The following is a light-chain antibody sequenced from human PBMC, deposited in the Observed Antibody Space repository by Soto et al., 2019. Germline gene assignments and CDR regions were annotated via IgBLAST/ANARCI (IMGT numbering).Light chain of an antibody. CDR2: AAS. J-gene: IGKJ3*01. CDR3: QKCNSAPFT. V-gene: IGKV1-27*01. CDR1: QGIYNY. Sequence: DTQMTQSPSSLSASVGDRVTITCRASQGIYNYLAWYQQKPGKVPKILIYAASSLVSGVPSRFSVSGSVTDFTLTISSLQPEDVATYYCQKCNSAPFTFGPGTKVDIK.